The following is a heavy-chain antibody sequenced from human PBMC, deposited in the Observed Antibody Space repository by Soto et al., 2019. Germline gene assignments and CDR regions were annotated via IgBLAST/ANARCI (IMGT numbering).Heavy chain of an antibody. CDR1: GGTFSSYA. V-gene: IGHV1-69*13. J-gene: IGHJ6*02. CDR2: IIPIFGTA. Sequence: AASVKVSCKASGGTFSSYAISWVRQAPGQGLEWMGGIIPIFGTANYAQKFQGRVTITADESTSTAYMELSSLRSEDTAVYYCAREDLILEWLPYGMDVWGQGTTVTVSS. D-gene: IGHD3-3*01. CDR3: AREDLILEWLPYGMDV.